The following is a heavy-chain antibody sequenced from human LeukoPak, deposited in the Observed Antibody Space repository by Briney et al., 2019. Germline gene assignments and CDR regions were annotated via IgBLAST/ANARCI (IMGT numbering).Heavy chain of an antibody. D-gene: IGHD6-13*01. CDR2: IWYDGSNK. CDR3: ARDGTAAGDYYFDY. V-gene: IGHV3-33*01. CDR1: GFTFSSYG. J-gene: IGHJ4*02. Sequence: PGRSLRLSCAASGFTFSSYGMHWVRQAPGKGLERVAVIWYDGSNKYYADSVKGRFTISRDNSKNTLYLQMNSLRAEDTAVYYCARDGTAAGDYYFDYWGQGTLVTVSS.